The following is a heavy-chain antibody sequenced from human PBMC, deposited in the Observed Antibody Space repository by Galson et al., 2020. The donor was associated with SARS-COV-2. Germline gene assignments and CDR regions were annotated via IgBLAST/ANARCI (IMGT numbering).Heavy chain of an antibody. CDR1: GFTFSSYS. CDR3: ATEAHDY. J-gene: IGHJ4*02. CDR2: ITSSSSTI. Sequence: GGSLRLSCAVSGFTFSSYSMNWVHQAPGKGLEWISYITSSSSTIYYADSVKGRFTVSRDNAKNSVYLQMNNLRDGDTAVYYCATEAHDYWGQGTLVTVSS. V-gene: IGHV3-48*02.